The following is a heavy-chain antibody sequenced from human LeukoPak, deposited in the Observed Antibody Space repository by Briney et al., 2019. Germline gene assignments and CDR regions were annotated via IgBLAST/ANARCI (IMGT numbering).Heavy chain of an antibody. D-gene: IGHD4-23*01. V-gene: IGHV3-30*04. J-gene: IGHJ4*02. CDR1: GFTFSSYA. CDR3: ARGAHYDDYGGGYFDY. Sequence: GGSLRLSCAASGFTFSSYAMHWVRQAPGKGLEWVAVISYRGSNKYYIDSVKGRFTISRDNSKNTLYLQMNSLRPEDTAVYYCARGAHYDDYGGGYFDYWGQGTLVTVSS. CDR2: ISYRGSNK.